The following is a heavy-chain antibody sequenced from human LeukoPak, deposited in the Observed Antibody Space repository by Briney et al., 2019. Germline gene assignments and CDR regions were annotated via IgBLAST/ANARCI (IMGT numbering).Heavy chain of an antibody. J-gene: IGHJ5*02. D-gene: IGHD5-12*01. CDR3: VAQERRSNWFTP. Sequence: SETLSLTCTVSGYSISNGYYWGWVRQPPGKGLEWIGNIYHSGDSPYYNPTLKSRVTISVGTSKNQFSLKLRSLMSTDAAKYYCVAQERRSNWFTPCSQATLVIVSS. CDR2: IYHSGDSP. V-gene: IGHV4-38-2*02. CDR1: GYSISNGYY.